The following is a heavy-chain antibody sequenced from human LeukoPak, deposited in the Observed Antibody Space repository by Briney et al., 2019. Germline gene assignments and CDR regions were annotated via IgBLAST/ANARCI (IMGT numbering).Heavy chain of an antibody. CDR2: ISSSSSYI. J-gene: IGHJ4*02. D-gene: IGHD6-13*01. Sequence: GGSLSLSCAASGFTFSSYSMNWVRQAPGKGLEWVSSISSSSSYIYYADSVKGRFTISRDNAKNSLYLQMNSLRAEDTAVYYCALIAAAGNGDYWGQGTLVTVSS. CDR3: ALIAAAGNGDY. V-gene: IGHV3-21*01. CDR1: GFTFSSYS.